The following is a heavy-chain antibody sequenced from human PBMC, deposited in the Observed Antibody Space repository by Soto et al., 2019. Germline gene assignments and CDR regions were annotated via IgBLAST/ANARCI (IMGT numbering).Heavy chain of an antibody. D-gene: IGHD3-22*01. V-gene: IGHV4-59*08. Sequence: SETLSLTCTISGDSIGTHYWSWIRQPPGKGLEWIGYIYYTGSTKFNPSLHSRVTMSVDTSKNQFSLRLSSVTAADTAVYYCARSSYYYDSSGYFFSWFDPWGQGTLVTVSS. CDR1: GDSIGTHY. J-gene: IGHJ5*02. CDR3: ARSSYYYDSSGYFFSWFDP. CDR2: IYYTGST.